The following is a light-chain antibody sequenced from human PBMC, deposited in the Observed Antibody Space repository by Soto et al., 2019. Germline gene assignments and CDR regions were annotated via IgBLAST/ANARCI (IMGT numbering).Light chain of an antibody. CDR3: QQYGSLLWT. CDR1: QSVNSGY. Sequence: EIVLTQSPGTLSLSPGERATLSCRASQSVNSGYLAWYQQKPGQAPRLLMYGASSRAIGIPDRFSGSGSGTDFTLTISRLEPEDFAVYFCQQYGSLLWTFGQGTKVEIK. CDR2: GAS. V-gene: IGKV3-20*01. J-gene: IGKJ1*01.